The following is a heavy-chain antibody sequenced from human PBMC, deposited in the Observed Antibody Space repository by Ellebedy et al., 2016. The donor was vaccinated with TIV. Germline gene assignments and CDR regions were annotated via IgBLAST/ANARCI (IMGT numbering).Heavy chain of an antibody. Sequence: PGGSLRLSCAASGFTFTTYAMTWVRQAPGKGLEWVSAISGSGSYTFYADSVKGRFTIFRDNSKNTLDLQMNSLRAEDTAVYYCAKDATGGWYPDYWGQGTLVTVSS. CDR1: GFTFTTYA. CDR3: AKDATGGWYPDY. CDR2: ISGSGSYT. V-gene: IGHV3-23*01. J-gene: IGHJ4*02. D-gene: IGHD6-19*01.